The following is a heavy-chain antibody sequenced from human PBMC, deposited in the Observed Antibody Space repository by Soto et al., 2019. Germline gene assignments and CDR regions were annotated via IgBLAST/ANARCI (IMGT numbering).Heavy chain of an antibody. CDR2: IYHSGST. Sequence: SETLSLTCAVSGGSISSSNWWSWVCQPPGKGLEWIGEIYHSGSTNYNPSLKSRVTISVDKSKNQFSLKLSSVTAADTAVYYCTSGTSGSSGPLYWGQGTLVTVSS. CDR1: GGSISSSNW. J-gene: IGHJ4*02. CDR3: TSGTSGSSGPLY. D-gene: IGHD3-22*01. V-gene: IGHV4-4*02.